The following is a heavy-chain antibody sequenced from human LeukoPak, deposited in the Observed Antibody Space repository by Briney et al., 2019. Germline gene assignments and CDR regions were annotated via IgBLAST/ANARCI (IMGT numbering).Heavy chain of an antibody. V-gene: IGHV4-59*08. CDR1: GGSISSYY. J-gene: IGHJ4*02. CDR3: ARHDSSGWYAQDY. CDR2: IYYSGST. D-gene: IGHD6-19*01. Sequence: SETLSLTCTVSGGSISSYYWSWIRQPPGKGLEWIGYIYYSGSTNYNPSLKSRVTISVDTSKNQFSLKLSSVTAADTAVYCCARHDSSGWYAQDYWGQGTLVTVSS.